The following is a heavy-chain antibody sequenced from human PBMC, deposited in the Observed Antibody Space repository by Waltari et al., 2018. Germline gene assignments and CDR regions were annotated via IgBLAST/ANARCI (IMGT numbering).Heavy chain of an antibody. Sequence: EVQLVESGGGLVQPGGSLSLSCAASGFTFSSYGRYWVRQAPGKGLVWVSRITSDGSTMYADSVKGRFTISRDNAKKTVYLQMNSLRVEDTAVYYCARGGTGAFDIWGQGTKVTVSS. CDR2: ITSDGST. J-gene: IGHJ3*02. CDR3: ARGGTGAFDI. D-gene: IGHD1-1*01. V-gene: IGHV3-74*03. CDR1: GFTFSSYG.